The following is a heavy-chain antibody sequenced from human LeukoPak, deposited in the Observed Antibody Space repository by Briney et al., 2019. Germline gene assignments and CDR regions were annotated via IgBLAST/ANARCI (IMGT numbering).Heavy chain of an antibody. V-gene: IGHV1-8*03. CDR2: MNPNSGNT. CDR3: ARMYYYDTSGNPNWFDP. D-gene: IGHD3-22*01. J-gene: IGHJ5*02. Sequence: ASVKVSCKASGYTFTNYHINWVRQATGQGLEWMGWMNPNSGNTGYAQKFQGRVTFTRDTSVSTAYMELNSLTSEDTAVYCCARMYYYDTSGNPNWFDPWGQGTLVTVSS. CDR1: GYTFTNYH.